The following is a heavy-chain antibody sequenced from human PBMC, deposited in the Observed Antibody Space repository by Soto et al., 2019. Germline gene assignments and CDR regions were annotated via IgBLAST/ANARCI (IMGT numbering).Heavy chain of an antibody. CDR2: IKQDGSEK. CDR1: GFTFSSYW. D-gene: IGHD3-3*01. V-gene: IGHV3-7*01. J-gene: IGHJ6*02. Sequence: HPGGSLRLSCAASGFTFSSYWMSWVRQAPGKXLEWVANIKQDGSEKYYVDSVKGRFTISRDNAKNSLYLQMNSLRAEDTAVYYCARVIVFWSGYYTSGKDYYGMDVWGQGTTVTVCS. CDR3: ARVIVFWSGYYTSGKDYYGMDV.